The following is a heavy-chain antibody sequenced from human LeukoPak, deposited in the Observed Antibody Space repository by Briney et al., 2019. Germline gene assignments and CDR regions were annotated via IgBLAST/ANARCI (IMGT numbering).Heavy chain of an antibody. V-gene: IGHV3-33*06. CDR3: AKDIAARRFDY. CDR2: IWSDGSDK. CDR1: GFTFSSYG. D-gene: IGHD6-6*01. Sequence: PGRSLRLSCEASGFTFSSYGMHWVRQAPGKELEWVAVIWSDGSDKYCADSVKGRFTISRDNSKNTLYLQMDSLRAEDTAVYYCAKDIAARRFDYWGQGTLVTVSS. J-gene: IGHJ4*02.